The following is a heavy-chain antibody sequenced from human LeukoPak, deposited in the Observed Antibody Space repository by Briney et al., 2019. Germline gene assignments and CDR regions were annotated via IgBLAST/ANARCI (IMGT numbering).Heavy chain of an antibody. CDR2: INHSGST. CDR3: SRGGNFAF. V-gene: IGHV4-38-2*01. CDR1: GYSTSSGYY. J-gene: IGHJ4*02. Sequence: SETLSLTCAVSGYSTSSGYYWGWIRQPPGKGLEWIGSINHSGSTYYNPSLKSRVTISIDTSKNQFSLNLSSVTAADTAVYYCSRGGNFAFWGQGTLVTVSS.